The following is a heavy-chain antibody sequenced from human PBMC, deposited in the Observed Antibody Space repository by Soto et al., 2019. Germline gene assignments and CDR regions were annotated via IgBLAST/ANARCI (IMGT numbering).Heavy chain of an antibody. CDR1: GFPSSKYG. D-gene: IGHD6-6*01. CDR2: VSHDGRVK. V-gene: IGHV3-30*18. J-gene: IGHJ4*02. CDR3: AKETTEYRSKTIDS. Sequence: GRPLRSSSVGFGFPSSKYGTPWVRSAPGKGLEWLAVVSHDGRVKYYADSVEGRFIISRDNSKNTLFLQMSSLRDEDTGIYYCAKETTEYRSKTIDSWGQGTLVTVSS.